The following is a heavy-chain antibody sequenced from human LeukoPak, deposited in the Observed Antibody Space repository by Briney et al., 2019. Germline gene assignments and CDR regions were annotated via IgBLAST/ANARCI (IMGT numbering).Heavy chain of an antibody. CDR3: ARGSGYCTNGVCSLYYFDY. CDR2: INHRGST. CDR1: GGSFSSYY. D-gene: IGHD2-8*01. V-gene: IGHV4-34*01. Sequence: SETLSLTCAVYGGSFSSYYWSWIRQPPGKGLEWIGEINHRGSTNYNPSLKSRVTISVDTSKNQFSLKLSSVTAADTAVYYCARGSGYCTNGVCSLYYFDYWGQGTLVTVSS. J-gene: IGHJ4*02.